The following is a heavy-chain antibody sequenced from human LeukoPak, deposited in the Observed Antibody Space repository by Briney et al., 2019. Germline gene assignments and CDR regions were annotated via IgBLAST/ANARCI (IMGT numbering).Heavy chain of an antibody. Sequence: PSETLSLTCTVSGGSISSYYWSWIRKPPGKGLEWIGYIYYSGSTNYNPSLKSRVTISVDTSKNQFSLKLSSVTAADTAVYYCAREVLHYYDSSGYYRLIDYWGQGTLVTVSS. V-gene: IGHV4-59*01. D-gene: IGHD3-22*01. CDR1: GGSISSYY. CDR2: IYYSGST. CDR3: AREVLHYYDSSGYYRLIDY. J-gene: IGHJ4*02.